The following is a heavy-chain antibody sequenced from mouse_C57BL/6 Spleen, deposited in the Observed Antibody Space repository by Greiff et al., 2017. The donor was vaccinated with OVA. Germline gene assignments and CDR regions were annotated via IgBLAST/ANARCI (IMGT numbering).Heavy chain of an antibody. J-gene: IGHJ2*01. CDR2: IDPSDSYT. Sequence: QVQLQQPGAELVKPGASVKLSCKASGYTFTSYWMQWVKQRPGQGLEWIGEIDPSDSYTNYNQKFKGKATLTGDTSSSTAYMQLSSLTSEDAAVYYCARTYYFDYWGQGTTLTVSS. V-gene: IGHV1-50*01. CDR3: ARTYYFDY. CDR1: GYTFTSYW.